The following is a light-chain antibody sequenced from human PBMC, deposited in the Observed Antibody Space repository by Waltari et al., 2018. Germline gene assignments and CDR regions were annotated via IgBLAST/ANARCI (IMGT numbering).Light chain of an antibody. V-gene: IGKV3-20*01. Sequence: IVLTQPPGILSLPPRERAILSCRASQSGSNSHLAWYQQKPGQAPRILIYGASSRASSIPDRFSGGWSGTDFTLTVSRLEPEGFAMYWCQQYGSSPGTFGQGTKVEIK. CDR1: QSGSNSH. CDR2: GAS. CDR3: QQYGSSPGT. J-gene: IGKJ1*01.